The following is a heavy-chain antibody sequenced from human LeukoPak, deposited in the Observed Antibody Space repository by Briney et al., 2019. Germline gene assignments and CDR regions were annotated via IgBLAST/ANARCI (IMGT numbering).Heavy chain of an antibody. D-gene: IGHD2/OR15-2a*01. V-gene: IGHV3-11*01. Sequence: GGSLRLSCAASGLRFSDYYVSWVRQAPGKGLQWVSYISSGGDIMHYADSVKGRFTSSRDNAKNSGYLEMNSLGAEDTAVYYCATNLIGAGEYFQQWGQGTLVTVSS. CDR3: ATNLIGAGEYFQQ. J-gene: IGHJ1*01. CDR1: GLRFSDYY. CDR2: ISSGGDIM.